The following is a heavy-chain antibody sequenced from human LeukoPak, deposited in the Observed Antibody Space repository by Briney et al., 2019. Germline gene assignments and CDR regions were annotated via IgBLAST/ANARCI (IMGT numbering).Heavy chain of an antibody. V-gene: IGHV4-34*01. J-gene: IGHJ4*02. D-gene: IGHD3-9*01. CDR3: ARGGLRYFDWLSSYYFDY. CDR2: INHSGST. CDR1: GGSFSGYY. Sequence: SETLSLTCAVYGGSFSGYYWSWIRQPPGKGLEWIGEINHSGSTNYNPSLKSRVTISVDTSKSQFSLKLSSVTAADTAVYYCARGGLRYFDWLSSYYFDYWGQGTLVTVSS.